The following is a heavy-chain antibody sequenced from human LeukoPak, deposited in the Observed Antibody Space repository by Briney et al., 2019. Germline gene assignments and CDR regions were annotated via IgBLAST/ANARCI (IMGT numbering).Heavy chain of an antibody. V-gene: IGHV3-30*04. CDR2: ISYDGSNK. J-gene: IGHJ6*04. D-gene: IGHD5-18*01. CDR1: GFTFSSYA. CDR3: ARDSEQLWFSASLYGMDV. Sequence: GGSLRLSCAASGFTFSSYAMHWVRQAPGKGLEWVAVISYDGSNKYYADSVKGRFTISRDNSKNTLYLQMNSLRAEDTAVYYCARDSEQLWFSASLYGMDVWGKGTTVTVSS.